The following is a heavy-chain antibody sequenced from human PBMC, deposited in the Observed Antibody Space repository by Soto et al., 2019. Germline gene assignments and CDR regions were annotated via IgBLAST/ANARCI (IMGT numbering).Heavy chain of an antibody. Sequence: PGGSLRLSCAASGFTFSTYSMNWVRQAPGKGLEWVSYISSSSSTIFYTDSVKGRFTVSRDNAKNSLYLQMNSLRAEDTAVYYCARFTMFQRSPGSTVYCGQGS. D-gene: IGHD3-10*02. CDR3: ARFTMFQRSPGSTVY. V-gene: IGHV3-48*01. CDR2: ISSSSSTI. J-gene: IGHJ4*02. CDR1: GFTFSTYS.